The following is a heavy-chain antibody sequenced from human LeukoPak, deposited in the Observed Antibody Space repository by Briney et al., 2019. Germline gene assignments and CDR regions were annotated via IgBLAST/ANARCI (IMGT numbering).Heavy chain of an antibody. CDR3: ARLSRPHILDTNWFDS. D-gene: IGHD3-9*01. CDR2: FYPGDSDM. J-gene: IGHJ5*01. CDR1: GYIFSNYW. Sequence: GESLKISCTGSGYIFSNYWIGWVRQMPGKGLEWMGVFYPGDSDMRYSPSFQGQVIMSADKSISTAFLQWSGLKASDTAMYYCARLSRPHILDTNWFDSWGQGSLVTVSS. V-gene: IGHV5-51*01.